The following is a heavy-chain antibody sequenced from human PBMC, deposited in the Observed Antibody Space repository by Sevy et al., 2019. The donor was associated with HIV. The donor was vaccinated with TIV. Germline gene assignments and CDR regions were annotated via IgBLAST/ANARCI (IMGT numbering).Heavy chain of an antibody. V-gene: IGHV1-2*06. J-gene: IGHJ3*01. CDR2: INPNSGVT. CDR3: VRDESTALNTLLSFDF. D-gene: IGHD2-2*01. Sequence: ASVKVSCKTTGYIFIDYNMHWVRQAPGQGLEWMALINPNSGVTIYAHNFRGRVSVTRDTSMSTAYMELSGLTSDDTAVHYRVRDESTALNTLLSFDFWGQGTMVTVSS. CDR1: GYIFIDYN.